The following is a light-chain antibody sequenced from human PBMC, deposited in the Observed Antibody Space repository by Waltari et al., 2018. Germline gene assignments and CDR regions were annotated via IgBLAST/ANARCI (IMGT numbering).Light chain of an antibody. CDR3: MQGLQTPHT. Sequence: DIVMTQSPLSLPVTPGEPASLSFRPSQGLLGSSGYTYVNWYLQKPGQSPPHLIYLGSNRGSGVTDRFSGSGSGTDFTLKISRVEAEDVGVYYCMQGLQTPHTFGQGTNLDIK. J-gene: IGKJ2*01. CDR2: LGS. CDR1: QGLLGSSGYTY. V-gene: IGKV2-28*01.